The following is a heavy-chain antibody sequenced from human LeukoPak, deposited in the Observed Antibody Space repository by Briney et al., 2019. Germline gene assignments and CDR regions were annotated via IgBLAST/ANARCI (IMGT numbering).Heavy chain of an antibody. CDR3: ARAGTVMITFGGGKRNWFDP. Sequence: ASVEVSCKASGYTFTGYYMHWVRQAPGQGLEWMGWINPNSGGTNYAQKFQGRVTMTRDTSISTAYMELSRLRSDDTAVYYCARAGTVMITFGGGKRNWFDPWGQGTLVTVSS. J-gene: IGHJ5*02. CDR2: INPNSGGT. V-gene: IGHV1-2*02. CDR1: GYTFTGYY. D-gene: IGHD3-16*01.